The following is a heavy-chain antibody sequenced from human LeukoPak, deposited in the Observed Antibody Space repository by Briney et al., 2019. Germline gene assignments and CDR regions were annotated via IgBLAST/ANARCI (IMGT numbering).Heavy chain of an antibody. V-gene: IGHV1-69*13. D-gene: IGHD3-9*01. CDR3: ARPNRVLTGYYYLGYYGMDV. J-gene: IGHJ6*02. CDR2: IIPIFGTA. CDR1: GGTFSSYA. Sequence: SVRVSCKASGGTFSSYAISWVRQAPGQGLEWMGGIIPIFGTANYAQKFQGRVTITADESTSTAYMELSSLRSEDTAVYYCARPNRVLTGYYYLGYYGMDVWGQGTTVTVSS.